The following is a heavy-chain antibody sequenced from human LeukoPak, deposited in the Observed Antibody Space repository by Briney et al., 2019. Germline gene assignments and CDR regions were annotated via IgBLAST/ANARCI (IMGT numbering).Heavy chain of an antibody. CDR1: GFTFSSYW. J-gene: IGHJ3*02. CDR2: IKQDGSEK. V-gene: IGHV3-7*01. CDR3: ARSDYGDYVLPFDI. D-gene: IGHD4-17*01. Sequence: GGSLRLSCAASGFTFSSYWMSWVRQAPGKGLEWVANIKQDGSEKYYVDSVKGRFTISRDNAKNSLYLQMNSLRAEDTAVYYCARSDYGDYVLPFDIWGQGTMVTVSS.